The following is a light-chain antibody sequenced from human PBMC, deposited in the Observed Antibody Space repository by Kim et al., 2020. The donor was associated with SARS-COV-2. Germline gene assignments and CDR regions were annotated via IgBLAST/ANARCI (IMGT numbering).Light chain of an antibody. CDR1: NIRSKS. Sequence: VAPGKTARITCGGNNIRSKSVHWYQQKPGQSPVLVIYFDTDRPSGIPERFSGSNSGNTATLTISRVEAGDEADYYCQVWDSSDHVVFGRGTQLTVL. J-gene: IGLJ2*01. CDR2: FDT. V-gene: IGLV3-21*04. CDR3: QVWDSSDHVV.